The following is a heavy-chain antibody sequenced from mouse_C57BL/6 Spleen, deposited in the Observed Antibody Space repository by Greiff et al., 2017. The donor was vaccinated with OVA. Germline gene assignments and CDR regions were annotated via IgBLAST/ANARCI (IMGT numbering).Heavy chain of an antibody. D-gene: IGHD1-1*01. CDR2: IYPGSGNT. CDR1: GYTFTDYY. Sequence: QVQLQQPGAELVRPGASVKLSCKASGYTFTDYYINWVKQRPGQGLEWIARIYPGSGNTYYNEKFKGKATLTAAKSSSTAYMQRSSLTSEDSAVYFCAREDTTVVAPYYFDYWGQGTTRTVSS. J-gene: IGHJ2*01. V-gene: IGHV1-76*01. CDR3: AREDTTVVAPYYFDY.